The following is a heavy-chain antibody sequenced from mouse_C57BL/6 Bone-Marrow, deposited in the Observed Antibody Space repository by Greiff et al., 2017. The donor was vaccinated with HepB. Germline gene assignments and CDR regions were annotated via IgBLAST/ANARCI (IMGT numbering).Heavy chain of an antibody. D-gene: IGHD2-3*01. CDR3: ARKGLYDGYYVGYAMDY. J-gene: IGHJ4*01. Sequence: VQLQQSGPELVKPGASVKISCKASGYSFTDYNMNWVKQSNGKSLEWIGVINPNYGTTSYNQKFKGKATLTVDQSSSTAYMQLNSLTSEDSAVYYCARKGLYDGYYVGYAMDYWGQGTSVTVSS. CDR1: GYSFTDYN. CDR2: INPNYGTT. V-gene: IGHV1-39*01.